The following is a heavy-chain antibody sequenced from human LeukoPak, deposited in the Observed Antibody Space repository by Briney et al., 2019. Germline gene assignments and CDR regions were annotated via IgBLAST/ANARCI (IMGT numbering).Heavy chain of an antibody. CDR3: AKAKPHYSSSWYLDY. CDR1: GFTFSSYA. Sequence: GGSLRLSCAASGFTFSSYAMGWVRQAPGKGLEWVSAISGSGGSTYYADSVKGRFTISRDNSKNTLYLQMNSLRAEDTAVYYCAKAKPHYSSSWYLDYGGQGTLVTVSA. J-gene: IGHJ4*02. D-gene: IGHD6-13*01. V-gene: IGHV3-23*01. CDR2: ISGSGGST.